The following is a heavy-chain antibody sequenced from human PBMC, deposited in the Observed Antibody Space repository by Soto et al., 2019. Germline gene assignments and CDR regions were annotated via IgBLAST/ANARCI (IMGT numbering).Heavy chain of an antibody. J-gene: IGHJ4*02. Sequence: QVQLVQSGAEVKRPGASVKVSCKASGYTFTSYAMHWVRQAPGQRLEWMGWIYAGNGNTKYSQKFQGRVTITRDTSASTAYMELSSLTSEDTAVYYCASGGGSGYCAGDCWGDNWGQGTLVTVSS. CDR1: GYTFTSYA. CDR2: IYAGNGNT. CDR3: ASGGGSGYCAGDCWGDN. D-gene: IGHD2-21*02. V-gene: IGHV1-3*01.